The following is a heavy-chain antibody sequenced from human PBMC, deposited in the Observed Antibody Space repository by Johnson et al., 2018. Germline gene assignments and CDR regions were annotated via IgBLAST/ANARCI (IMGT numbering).Heavy chain of an antibody. J-gene: IGHJ6*02. Sequence: PRRSLRXSCAASGFTFSSYGMHWVRQAPGKGLEWVSRIDSDGSSTSYADSVKGRFTISRDNSKNTLYLQINSLRAEDTAVYYCAKDFSRGGWYYYYGMDVWGQGTTVTVSS. CDR2: IDSDGSST. V-gene: IGHV3-NL1*01. CDR1: GFTFSSYG. D-gene: IGHD6-19*01. CDR3: AKDFSRGGWYYYYGMDV.